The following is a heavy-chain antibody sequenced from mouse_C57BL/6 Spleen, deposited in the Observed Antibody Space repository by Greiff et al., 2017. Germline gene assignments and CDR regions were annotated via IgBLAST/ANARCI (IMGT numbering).Heavy chain of an antibody. CDR3: ARRSPDYYGSSLFDY. J-gene: IGHJ2*01. D-gene: IGHD1-1*01. CDR2: IDPSDSYT. V-gene: IGHV1-59*01. CDR1: GYTFTSYW. Sequence: QVQLQQPGAELVRPGTSVKLSCKASGYTFTSYWMHWVKQRPGQGLEWIGVIDPSDSYTNYNQKFKGKATLTVDTSSSTAYMQLSSLTSEDSAVXYCARRSPDYYGSSLFDYWGQGTTLTVSS.